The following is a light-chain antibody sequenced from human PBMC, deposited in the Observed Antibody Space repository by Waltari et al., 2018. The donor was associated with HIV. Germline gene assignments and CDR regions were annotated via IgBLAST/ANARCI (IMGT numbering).Light chain of an antibody. Sequence: SYEVTQSLSVSVAVGQRDKIPCGGYYIGTKRLHLYQQKPGQAPVLVIYADRGRPSGVPDRFSGSSSGNTTTLTISGVQSGDEADYYCQLWDSSTVIFGGGTKLTVL. CDR1: YIGTKR. CDR3: QLWDSSTVI. J-gene: IGLJ2*01. CDR2: ADR. V-gene: IGLV3-9*01.